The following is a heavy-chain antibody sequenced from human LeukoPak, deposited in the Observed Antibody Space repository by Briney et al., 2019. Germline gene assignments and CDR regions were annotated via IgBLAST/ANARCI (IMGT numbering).Heavy chain of an antibody. J-gene: IGHJ6*03. D-gene: IGHD3-10*01. CDR2: IIPIFGTA. V-gene: IGHV1-69*06. CDR3: ARRVTMVRTRKYYYYMDV. Sequence: SVKVSCKASGGTFSSYAISWVRQAPGQGLEWMGGIIPIFGTANYAQKFQGRVTITADKSTSTAYMELSSLRSEDTAVYYCARRVTMVRTRKYYYYMDVWGKGTTVTISS. CDR1: GGTFSSYA.